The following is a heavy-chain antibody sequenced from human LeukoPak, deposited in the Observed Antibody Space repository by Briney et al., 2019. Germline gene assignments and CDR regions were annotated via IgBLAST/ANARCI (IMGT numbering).Heavy chain of an antibody. J-gene: IGHJ4*02. V-gene: IGHV3-11*04. D-gene: IGHD2-8*01. Sequence: GGSLRLSCAASGFTFSDYYMSWIRQAPGKGLEWVSYISSSGSTIYYADSVKGRFTISRDNAKNSLYLQMNSLRAEDTALYYCARIRYCTNGVCYREYYFDYWGQGTLVTVSS. CDR2: ISSSGSTI. CDR3: ARIRYCTNGVCYREYYFDY. CDR1: GFTFSDYY.